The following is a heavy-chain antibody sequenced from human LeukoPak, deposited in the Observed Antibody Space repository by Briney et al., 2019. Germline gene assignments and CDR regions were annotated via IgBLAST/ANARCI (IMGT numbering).Heavy chain of an antibody. CDR3: ARGSRWLQLGPFDY. CDR2: MSYDGSDN. J-gene: IGHJ4*02. Sequence: GGSLRLSCAASGFTFSSYTMHWVRQAPGKGIEWVAVMSYDGSDNYYADSVKGRFTISRDNSRTTVYLQMNSLRAEDTAVYYCARGSRWLQLGPFDYWGQGTLVTVSS. CDR1: GFTFSSYT. D-gene: IGHD5-24*01. V-gene: IGHV3-30*01.